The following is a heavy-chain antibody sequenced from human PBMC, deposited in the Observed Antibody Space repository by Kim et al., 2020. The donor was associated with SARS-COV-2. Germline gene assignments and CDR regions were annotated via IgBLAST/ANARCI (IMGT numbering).Heavy chain of an antibody. Sequence: GGSLRLSCAASGFTFSSYAMHWVRQAPGKGLEYVSVISGNGGSTSYANSVKGRCSISRDNSKNMLYLQMDSLRVEDMAVYYCARGDGYIRGPFDYWGQGTLFTVSS. CDR3: ARGDGYIRGPFDY. CDR2: ISGNGGST. J-gene: IGHJ4*02. CDR1: GFTFSSYA. D-gene: IGHD5-12*01. V-gene: IGHV3-64*01.